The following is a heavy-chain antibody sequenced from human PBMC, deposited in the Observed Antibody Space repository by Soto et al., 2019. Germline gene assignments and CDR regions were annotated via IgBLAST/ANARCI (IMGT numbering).Heavy chain of an antibody. Sequence: QVRLVQSGAEVKKPGASVTVSCKASGYTFTSYAMHWVRQAPGQRPGWMGWINAGNGNTKYSQKFQGRVTITRDTAASTAYMEVSSLRSEDTAVYYCAGDRLYCDSTRAFDIRGQGTMVTVSS. CDR3: AGDRLYCDSTRAFDI. D-gene: IGHD4-17*01. V-gene: IGHV1-3*01. J-gene: IGHJ3*02. CDR2: INAGNGNT. CDR1: GYTFTSYA.